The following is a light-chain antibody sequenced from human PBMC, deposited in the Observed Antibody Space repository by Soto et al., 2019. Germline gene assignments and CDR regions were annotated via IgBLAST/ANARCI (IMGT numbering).Light chain of an antibody. Sequence: QSALTQPPSASGSPGQSVTISCTGTSSDVGGYNYVSWYQQYPGKAPKLMIYEVSKRPSGVPDRFSGSKSGNTASLTVSGLQAEDEADYYCSSYAGSKNLVFGGGTQLTVL. CDR3: SSYAGSKNLV. CDR2: EVS. CDR1: SSDVGGYNY. J-gene: IGLJ2*01. V-gene: IGLV2-8*01.